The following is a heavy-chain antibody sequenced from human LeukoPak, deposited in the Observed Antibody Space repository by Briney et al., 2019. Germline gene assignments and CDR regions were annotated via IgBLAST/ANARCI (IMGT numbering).Heavy chain of an antibody. V-gene: IGHV4-61*02. CDR2: IHTSGNT. CDR1: GGSISSGSFY. CDR3: ARDHATSSSWYGHGY. Sequence: SETLSLTCTVSGGSISSGSFYWSWIRQPAGKGLEWIGRIHTSGNTNYNPSLKTRVTISVDTSKNQISLKLSSVTAADTAVYYCARDHATSSSWYGHGYWGQGTLVTVSS. J-gene: IGHJ4*02. D-gene: IGHD6-13*01.